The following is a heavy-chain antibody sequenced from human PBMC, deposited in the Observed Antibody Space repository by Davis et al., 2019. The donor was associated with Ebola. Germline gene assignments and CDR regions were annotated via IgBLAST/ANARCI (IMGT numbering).Heavy chain of an antibody. D-gene: IGHD2-15*01. CDR2: IHSTGST. CDR3: AREGYCSGGSCYFYGMDV. V-gene: IGHV4-61*03. CDR1: GGSVSSDNYY. J-gene: IGHJ6*04. Sequence: MPSETLSLTCTVSGGSVSSDNYYWIWIRQPPGKGLEWIGFIHSTGSTRYNPSLKSRVTMSVDTSMNHFSLRLSYVTAADTAVYFCAREGYCSGGSCYFYGMDVWGKGTTVTVSS.